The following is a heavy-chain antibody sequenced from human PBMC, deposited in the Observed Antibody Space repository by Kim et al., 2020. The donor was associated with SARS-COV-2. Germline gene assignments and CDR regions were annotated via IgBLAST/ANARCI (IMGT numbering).Heavy chain of an antibody. D-gene: IGHD3-22*01. J-gene: IGHJ4*02. V-gene: IGHV3-30*01. CDR3: ARGYYDSSGYYHYPGDIDY. Sequence: GRFTISRDNSKNTLYLQMNSLRAEDTAVYYCARGYYDSSGYYHYPGDIDYWGQGTLVTVSS.